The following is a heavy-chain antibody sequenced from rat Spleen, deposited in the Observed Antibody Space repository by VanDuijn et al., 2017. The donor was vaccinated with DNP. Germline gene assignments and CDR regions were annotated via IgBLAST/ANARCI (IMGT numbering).Heavy chain of an antibody. CDR3: TRDDIGTTRFDY. J-gene: IGHJ2*01. Sequence: QVQLKESGPGLVRPSRTLSLTCTVSGFSLTSYGVTWVRQPPGKGLEWIAAIWSAGSSDYNSALKSRLSIIRDTSKSQVFLKMNSLQTEDTAIYFCTRDDIGTTRFDYWGQGVMVTVSS. V-gene: IGHV2-15*01. D-gene: IGHD1-5*01. CDR1: GFSLTSYG. CDR2: IWSAGSS.